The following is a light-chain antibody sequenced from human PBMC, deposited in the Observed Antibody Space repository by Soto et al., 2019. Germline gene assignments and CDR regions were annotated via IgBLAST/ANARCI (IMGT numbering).Light chain of an antibody. J-gene: IGLJ2*01. CDR2: QDN. CDR1: DLGHKY. V-gene: IGLV3-1*01. Sequence: SYELTQPPSVSVSPGQTATITCSGDDLGHKYTCWYQQKPGQSPVLVIYQDNKRPSGIPERFSGSNSGNTATLTISGTQPMDEADYHCQAWDSNTAMVFGGGTKLTVL. CDR3: QAWDSNTAMV.